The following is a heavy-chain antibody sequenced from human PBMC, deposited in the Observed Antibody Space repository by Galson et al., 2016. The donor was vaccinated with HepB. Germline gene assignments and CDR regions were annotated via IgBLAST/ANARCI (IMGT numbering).Heavy chain of an antibody. V-gene: IGHV4-61*01. Sequence: LSLTCTVSDGSVSSGKYYWTWIRQPPGKTLEWIAYMSYNGNINSNPSLKSRVTLSMDRSKSQFSLKLSSVTAADTALYYCARSSGNTEYHRIVWGQGTLVTVSS. CDR2: MSYNGNI. J-gene: IGHJ4*02. D-gene: IGHD2/OR15-2a*01. CDR1: DGSVSSGKYY. CDR3: ARSSGNTEYHRIV.